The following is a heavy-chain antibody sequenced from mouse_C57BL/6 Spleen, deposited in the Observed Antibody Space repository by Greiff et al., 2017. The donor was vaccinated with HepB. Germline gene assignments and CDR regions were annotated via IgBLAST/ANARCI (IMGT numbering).Heavy chain of an antibody. J-gene: IGHJ4*01. CDR3: ARSGDYDGVYYAMDY. CDR2: INPSSGYT. V-gene: IGHV1-4*01. Sequence: VQLQQSGAELARPGASVKMSCKASGYTFTSYTMHWVKQRPGQGLEWIGYINPSSGYTKYNQKFKDKATLTADKSSSTAYMQLSSLTSEDSAVYYCARSGDYDGVYYAMDYWGQGTSVTVSS. D-gene: IGHD2-4*01. CDR1: GYTFTSYT.